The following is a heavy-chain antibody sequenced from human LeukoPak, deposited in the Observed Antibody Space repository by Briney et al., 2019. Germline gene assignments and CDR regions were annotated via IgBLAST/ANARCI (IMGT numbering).Heavy chain of an antibody. D-gene: IGHD2-15*01. V-gene: IGHV3-7*01. Sequence: GGSLRLSCAASGFTFNSYWMSWVRQAPEKGPEWLANIRQDGSDKQYVDSVKGRFTISRDNAKNSLCLQMNSLSAEDTAVYYCARHSRGSPIDDWGQGTLVTVSS. CDR1: GFTFNSYW. CDR2: IRQDGSDK. CDR3: ARHSRGSPIDD. J-gene: IGHJ4*02.